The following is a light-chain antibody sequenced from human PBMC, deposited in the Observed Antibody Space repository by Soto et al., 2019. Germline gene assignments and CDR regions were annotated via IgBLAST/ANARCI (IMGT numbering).Light chain of an antibody. Sequence: DIQMNQSPSTLSGSVGDRVTITCRASQTISSWLAWYQQKPGKAPKLLIYKASTLKSGVSSRFSGSGSGTEFTLTISSLQPDDFATYYCQHYNSYSEAFGQGTKVDIK. J-gene: IGKJ1*01. CDR2: KAS. V-gene: IGKV1-5*03. CDR3: QHYNSYSEA. CDR1: QTISSW.